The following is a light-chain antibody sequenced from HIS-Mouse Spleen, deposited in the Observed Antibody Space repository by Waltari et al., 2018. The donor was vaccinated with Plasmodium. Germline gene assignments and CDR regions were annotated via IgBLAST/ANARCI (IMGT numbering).Light chain of an antibody. CDR2: DAS. CDR3: QQRSNWPPLT. J-gene: IGKJ4*01. V-gene: IGKV3-11*01. Sequence: EIVLTQSPATLSLSPGERATLSCRASQSVSSYLAWYQQKLGHAPRLLIYDASNRATGIPARFSGSGSGTDFTLTISSLEPEDFAVYYCQQRSNWPPLTFGGGTKVEIK. CDR1: QSVSSY.